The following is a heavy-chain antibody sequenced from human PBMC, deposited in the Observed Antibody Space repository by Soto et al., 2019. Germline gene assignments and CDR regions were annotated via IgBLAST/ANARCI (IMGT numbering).Heavy chain of an antibody. V-gene: IGHV3-7*01. D-gene: IGHD2-15*01. J-gene: IGHJ4*02. CDR3: ARGYCGGGSCYGGGFDY. CDR1: GFTFRSYW. CDR2: INQDGSDK. Sequence: EVQLVESGGGLVQPGESLRLSCVVSGFTFRSYWMSWVRQAPGKGLEWVANINQDGSDKYHVDSVKGRFTISRDNAENSLYRKMNSLRAEETAVYYCARGYCGGGSCYGGGFDYWGQGTLVTVSS.